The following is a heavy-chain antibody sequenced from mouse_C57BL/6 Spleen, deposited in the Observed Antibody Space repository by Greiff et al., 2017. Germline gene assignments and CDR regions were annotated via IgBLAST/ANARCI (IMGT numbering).Heavy chain of an antibody. CDR3: ERKGGEYDYDGGGFGY. CDR2: IDPSDSYT. J-gene: IGHJ2*01. CDR1: GYTFTSYW. Sequence: QVQLQQPGAELVRPGTSVKLSCKASGYTFTSYWMHWVKQRPGQGLEWIGVIDPSDSYTNYNQKFKGKATLTVDTSSSTDYMQLRSLTSEDSAVYYCERKGGEYDYDGGGFGYWGQGTTLTVSS. D-gene: IGHD2-4*01. V-gene: IGHV1-59*01.